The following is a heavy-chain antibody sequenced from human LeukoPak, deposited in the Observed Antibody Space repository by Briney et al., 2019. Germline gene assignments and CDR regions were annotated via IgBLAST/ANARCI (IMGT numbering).Heavy chain of an antibody. CDR2: YKSKTDGCTA. Sequence: SWVRHAPAKGLEWVGRYKSKTDGCTADYAAPGKDRFTISRDDSKTTLYLHMNRRKCCDPYVYYCTTDLILGFDTWGQGTPVTVSS. D-gene: IGHD2-15*01. V-gene: IGHV3-15*01. CDR3: TTDLILGFDT. J-gene: IGHJ4*02.